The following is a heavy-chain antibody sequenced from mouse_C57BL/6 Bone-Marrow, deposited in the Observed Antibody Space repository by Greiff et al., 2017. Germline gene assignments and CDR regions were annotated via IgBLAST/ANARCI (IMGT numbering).Heavy chain of an antibody. CDR2: IDPEDGDT. J-gene: IGHJ2*01. D-gene: IGHD1-1*01. Sequence: VQLQQSGAELVRPGASVKLSCTASGFNIKDYYMHWVKQRPGQGLEWIGRIDPEDGDTEYAPKFQGKATLTADKSSSTAYMELRSLTSEDSAVYFCAPYYYGSSSYFDYWGQGTTLTVSS. V-gene: IGHV14-1*01. CDR1: GFNIKDYY. CDR3: APYYYGSSSYFDY.